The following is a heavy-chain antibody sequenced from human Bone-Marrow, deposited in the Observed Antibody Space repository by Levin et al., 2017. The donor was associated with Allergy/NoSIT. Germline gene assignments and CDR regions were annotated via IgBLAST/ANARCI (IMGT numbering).Heavy chain of an antibody. CDR3: TTDRVRHGDFGTFYYYGMDV. J-gene: IGHJ6*02. D-gene: IGHD4-17*01. Sequence: GESLKISCAASGFSITNDWMSWVRQAPGKGLEWVGRVKSKSDGATINYAAPVKGRFTISRDASKNALYLQMNSLKSEDTATYYCTTDRVRHGDFGTFYYYGMDVWGQGTTVTVSS. V-gene: IGHV3-15*05. CDR2: VKSKSDGATI. CDR1: GFSITNDW.